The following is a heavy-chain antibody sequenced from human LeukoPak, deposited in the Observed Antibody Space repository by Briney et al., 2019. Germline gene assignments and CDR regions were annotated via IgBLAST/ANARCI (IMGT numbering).Heavy chain of an antibody. CDR2: IHYSGST. D-gene: IGHD3-9*01. CDR1: GGSINSFY. V-gene: IGHV4-59*01. J-gene: IGHJ4*02. CDR3: AREFDWLSFFDY. Sequence: SETLSLTCTVSGGSINSFYWSWIRQPPGKGLEWIGYIHYSGSTNYNPSLKSRVTISVDTSKNQFSLKLSSVTAADTAVYYCAREFDWLSFFDYWGQGTLVTVSS.